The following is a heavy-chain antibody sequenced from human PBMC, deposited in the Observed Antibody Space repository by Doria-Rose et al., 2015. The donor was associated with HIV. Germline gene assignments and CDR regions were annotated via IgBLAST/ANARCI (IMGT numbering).Heavy chain of an antibody. CDR2: VFYSGST. CDR1: GGSISSYY. D-gene: IGHD1-7*01. CDR3: ARSNNWNFNWFDP. J-gene: IGHJ5*02. Sequence: QVQLQESGPGLVKPSETLSLTCTVSGGSISSYYWSWIRQPPGKGLEWIGCVFYSGSTNYNPSLKRRVTISLDTSKNQFSLNLNSVTAADTAVYHCARSNNWNFNWFDPWGQGTLVTVSS. V-gene: IGHV4-59*01.